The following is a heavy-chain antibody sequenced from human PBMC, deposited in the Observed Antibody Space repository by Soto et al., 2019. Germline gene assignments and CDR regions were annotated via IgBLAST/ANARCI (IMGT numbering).Heavy chain of an antibody. V-gene: IGHV4-61*01. CDR1: GGSVSSGSYY. CDR2: IYYSGST. Sequence: SETLSLTCTVSGGSVSSGSYYWSWIRQPPGKGLEWIGYIYYSGSTNYYPSLKSRVTTSVDTSKNQFSLKLSSVTAADTAVYYCARAHRDLQQLVHYYYSMDVWGQGTTVTVSS. CDR3: ARAHRDLQQLVHYYYSMDV. D-gene: IGHD6-13*01. J-gene: IGHJ6*02.